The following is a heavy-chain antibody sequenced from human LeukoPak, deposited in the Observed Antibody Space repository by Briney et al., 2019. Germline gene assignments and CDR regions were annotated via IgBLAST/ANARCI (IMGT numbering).Heavy chain of an antibody. V-gene: IGHV4-59*01. CDR1: GGSISGYF. D-gene: IGHD3-22*01. Sequence: SETLSLTCTVSGGSISGYFWSWLRQPPGKGLERIGYIYYSGSTNYGPSLKSRVTISVDTSKNQFSLKLRSVTAADTAVYYCARVMRASHDSSGFRAFDIWGQGTMVTVSS. CDR2: IYYSGST. CDR3: ARVMRASHDSSGFRAFDI. J-gene: IGHJ3*02.